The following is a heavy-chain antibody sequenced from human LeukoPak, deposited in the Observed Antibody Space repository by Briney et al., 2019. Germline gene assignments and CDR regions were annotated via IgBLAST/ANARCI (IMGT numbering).Heavy chain of an antibody. D-gene: IGHD2-2*03. Sequence: PSETLSLTCAVSGGSISSGGYSWRWIRQPPGTGLEWIGYIYHSGSTYYNPSLKSRVTISVYRSKNQFSLKLSSVTAADTAVYYCARVGYCSSTSCALLDYWGQGTLVTVSS. CDR1: GGSISSGGYS. J-gene: IGHJ4*02. V-gene: IGHV4-30-2*01. CDR2: IYHSGST. CDR3: ARVGYCSSTSCALLDY.